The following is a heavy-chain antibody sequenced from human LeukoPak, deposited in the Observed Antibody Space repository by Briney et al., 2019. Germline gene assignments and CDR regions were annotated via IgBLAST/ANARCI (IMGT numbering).Heavy chain of an antibody. CDR2: IYHSGST. J-gene: IGHJ6*03. CDR1: GGSISSGGYY. D-gene: IGHD7-27*01. CDR3: ARDRGANWGSFSYYYYMDV. V-gene: IGHV4-30-2*01. Sequence: PSETLSLTCTVSGGSISSGGYYWSWIRQPPGKGLEWIGYIYHSGSTYYNPSLKSRVTISVDRSKNQFSLKLSSVTAADTAVYYCARDRGANWGSFSYYYYMDVWGKGTTVTVSS.